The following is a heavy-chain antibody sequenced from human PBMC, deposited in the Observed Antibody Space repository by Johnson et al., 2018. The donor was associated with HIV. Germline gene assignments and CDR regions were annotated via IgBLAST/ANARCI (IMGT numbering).Heavy chain of an antibody. V-gene: IGHV3-30*03. CDR3: ARDQSNGWNRGAFDI. CDR2: ISYDGSNK. CDR1: GFSFSNYG. J-gene: IGHJ3*02. Sequence: QVQLVESGGGLVQPGGSLRLSCAASGFSFSNYGMHWVRQAPGKGLEWVAVISYDGSNKYYADSVKGRFIISRDNSKNTLYLHMNSLGAEDTAVHYCARDQSNGWNRGAFDIWGQGTVVTVSS. D-gene: IGHD6-19*01.